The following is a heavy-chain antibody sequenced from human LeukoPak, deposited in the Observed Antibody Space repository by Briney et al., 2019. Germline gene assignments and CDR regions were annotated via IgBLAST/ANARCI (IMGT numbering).Heavy chain of an antibody. Sequence: SETLSLTCAVYGGSFSGYYWSWIRQPPGKGLEWIGEINHSGSTNYNPSLKSRVTISVDKSKKQFALKLSSVTAADTAVYYCATFPRGPGRAFDIWGQGTMVTVSS. CDR2: INHSGST. D-gene: IGHD1-14*01. CDR3: ATFPRGPGRAFDI. V-gene: IGHV4-34*01. CDR1: GGSFSGYY. J-gene: IGHJ3*02.